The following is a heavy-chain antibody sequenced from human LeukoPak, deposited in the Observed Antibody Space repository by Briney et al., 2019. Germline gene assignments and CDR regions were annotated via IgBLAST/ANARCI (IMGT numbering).Heavy chain of an antibody. CDR3: AREPPPTVTTGVFDY. J-gene: IGHJ4*02. D-gene: IGHD4-17*01. CDR2: IYYSGST. V-gene: IGHV4-59*12. Sequence: SETLSLTCTVSGGSISSYYWSWIRQHPGKGLEWIGYIYYSGSTYYNPSLKSRVTISVDTSKNQFSLKLSSVTAADTAVYYCAREPPPTVTTGVFDYWGQGTLVTVSS. CDR1: GGSISSYY.